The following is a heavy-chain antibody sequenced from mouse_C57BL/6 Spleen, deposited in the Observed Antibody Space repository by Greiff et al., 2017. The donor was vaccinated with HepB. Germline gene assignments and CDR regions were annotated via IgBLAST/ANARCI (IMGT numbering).Heavy chain of an antibody. D-gene: IGHD2-4*01. Sequence: QVQLQQSGAELVKPGASVKLSCKASGYTFTSYWMQWVKQRPGQGLEWIGEIDPSDSYTNYNQKFKGKATLTVDTSSSTAYMQLSSLTSEDAAVYYCASTGDYDDGYYFDYWGQGTTLTVSS. J-gene: IGHJ2*01. CDR3: ASTGDYDDGYYFDY. CDR2: IDPSDSYT. CDR1: GYTFTSYW. V-gene: IGHV1-50*01.